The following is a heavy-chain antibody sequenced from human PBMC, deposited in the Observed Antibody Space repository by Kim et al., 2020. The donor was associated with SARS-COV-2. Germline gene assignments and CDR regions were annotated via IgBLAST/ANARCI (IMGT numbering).Heavy chain of an antibody. D-gene: IGHD2-15*01. CDR2: ISYDGSNK. V-gene: IGHV3-30-3*01. CDR3: ARGYCSGGSCYSEAVGGGPLFDY. J-gene: IGHJ4*02. Sequence: GGSLRLSCTASRFSFSSYAMHWVRQAPGRGLEWVAVISYDGSNKYYADSVKGRFTISRDNSKNTLYLQMNSLRAEDTAVYYCARGYCSGGSCYSEAVGGGPLFDYWGQGTLVTVSS. CDR1: RFSFSSYA.